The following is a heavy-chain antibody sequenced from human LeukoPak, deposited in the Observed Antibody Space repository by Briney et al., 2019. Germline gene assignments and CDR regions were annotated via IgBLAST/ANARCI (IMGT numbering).Heavy chain of an antibody. CDR1: GGSINNFY. J-gene: IGHJ4*02. D-gene: IGHD3-10*01. V-gene: IGHV4-59*01. CDR3: ARFNNYYGSGTLIGVFDY. Sequence: SETLSLTCTVSGGSINNFYWSWIRQPPGKGLEWIGYIYYSGSTNYNPSLKSRVTISVDTSKNQFSLKLSSVTAADTAVYYCARFNNYYGSGTLIGVFDYWGQGTLVTVSS. CDR2: IYYSGST.